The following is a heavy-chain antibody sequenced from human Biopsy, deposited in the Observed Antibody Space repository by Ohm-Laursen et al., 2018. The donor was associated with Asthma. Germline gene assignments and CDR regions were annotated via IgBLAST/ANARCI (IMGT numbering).Heavy chain of an antibody. CDR2: IYHSGST. J-gene: IGHJ4*02. V-gene: IGHV4-30-2*01. D-gene: IGHD5-24*01. CDR3: ARVKDGYNFDY. Sequence: TLSLTWVVSGRSISSGGYSWSWIRQPPGKGLEWIGYIYHSGSTYYNPSLKSRVTISVDRSKNQFSLKLSSVTAADTAVYYCARVKDGYNFDYWGQGTLVTVSS. CDR1: GRSISSGGYS.